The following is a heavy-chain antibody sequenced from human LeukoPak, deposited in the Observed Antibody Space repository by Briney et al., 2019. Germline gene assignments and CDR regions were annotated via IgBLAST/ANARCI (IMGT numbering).Heavy chain of an antibody. CDR3: ARDRPHGNYDILTGYFDY. D-gene: IGHD3-9*01. Sequence: ASVKVSCKASGYTFTTYYMHWVRQAPGQGLEWMGIINLSGGTTDYAQKFQGRVTMTRDTPTSTLYMELSSLRSEDTAVYYCARDRPHGNYDILTGYFDYWGQGTLVTVSS. J-gene: IGHJ4*02. CDR2: INLSGGTT. CDR1: GYTFTTYY. V-gene: IGHV1-46*01.